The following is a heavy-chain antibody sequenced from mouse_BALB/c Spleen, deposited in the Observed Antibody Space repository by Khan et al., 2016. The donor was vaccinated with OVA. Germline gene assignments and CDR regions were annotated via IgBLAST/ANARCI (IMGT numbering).Heavy chain of an antibody. CDR1: GYTFTNYV. CDR2: INTYIGEP. D-gene: IGHD2-1*01. V-gene: IGHV9-3-1*01. CDR3: ARGNRDFDY. Sequence: QFQLVQSGPELKKPGETVKISCKASGYTFTNYVMNWVKQAPGKGLKWMGWINTYIGEPTYSDDFKGRFAFSLETSASTAYLQINNLKSEDTATYFCARGNRDFDYWGQGTTLTVSS. J-gene: IGHJ2*01.